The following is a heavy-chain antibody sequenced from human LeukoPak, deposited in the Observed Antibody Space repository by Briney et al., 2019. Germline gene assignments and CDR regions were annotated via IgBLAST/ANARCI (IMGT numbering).Heavy chain of an antibody. D-gene: IGHD4-17*01. J-gene: IGHJ3*02. CDR3: ARDYGDYGDAFDI. V-gene: IGHV4-59*12. Sequence: SETLSLTCTVSGGSISSYYWSWIRQPPGKGLEWIGYIYYSGSTNYNPSLKSRVTISVDTSKNQFSLKLSSVTAADTAVYYCARDYGDYGDAFDIWGQGTMVTVSS. CDR2: IYYSGST. CDR1: GGSISSYY.